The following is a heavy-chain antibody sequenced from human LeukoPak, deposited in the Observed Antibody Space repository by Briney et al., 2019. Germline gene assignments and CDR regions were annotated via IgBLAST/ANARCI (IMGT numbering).Heavy chain of an antibody. J-gene: IGHJ6*02. V-gene: IGHV3-23*01. CDR2: ITGSGAST. D-gene: IGHD3-10*01. CDR1: GFTFSIYA. Sequence: PGGSLRLSCAASGFTFSIYAMSWVRQAPGKGLEWVSFITGSGASTYYADSVKARFTISRDNSKNTLYLQMNSLRAEDTAVYYCAKDLSYYYYGSGSSTYGMDVWGQGTTVTVSS. CDR3: AKDLSYYYYGSGSSTYGMDV.